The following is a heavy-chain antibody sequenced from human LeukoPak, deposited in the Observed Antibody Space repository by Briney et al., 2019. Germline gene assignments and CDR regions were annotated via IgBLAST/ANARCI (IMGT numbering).Heavy chain of an antibody. CDR2: TYYRSTWYN. J-gene: IGHJ5*02. CDR1: GDSVSSNSVT. Sequence: SQTLSLTCAIAGDSVSSNSVTWNWIRQSPSRGLEWLGRTYYRSTWYNDYAVSVRGRITVNPDTSRNQFSLHLNSVTPEDTAVYYCARRLTQYDCFDPWGQGILVTVSS. D-gene: IGHD2-2*01. CDR3: ARRLTQYDCFDP. V-gene: IGHV6-1*01.